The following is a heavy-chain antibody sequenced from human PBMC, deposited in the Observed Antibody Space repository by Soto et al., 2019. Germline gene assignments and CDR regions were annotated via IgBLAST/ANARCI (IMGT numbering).Heavy chain of an antibody. D-gene: IGHD1-26*01. J-gene: IGHJ4*02. V-gene: IGHV4-31*03. CDR2: IYYSGST. CDR3: ARGQRVGAPYYFDY. Sequence: QVQLQESGPGLVKPSQTLSLTCTVSGGSISSGGYYWSWIRQHPGKGLEWIGYIYYSGSTYYNPSLKSRVTSSVDTSKNQFSLKLSSVTAADTAVYYCARGQRVGAPYYFDYWGQGTLVTVSS. CDR1: GGSISSGGYY.